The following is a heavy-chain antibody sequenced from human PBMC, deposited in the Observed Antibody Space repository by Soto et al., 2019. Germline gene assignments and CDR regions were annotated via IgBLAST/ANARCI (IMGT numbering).Heavy chain of an antibody. V-gene: IGHV4-59*01. J-gene: IGHJ6*02. CDR2: IYDTGISGYTPST. Sequence: STAQSLTCTVFGGSSTSSYWIWSRRPPGKGLAWTADIYDTGISGYTPSTSYNPSLKSRVTMSVDTSKSQFSLKLTSVTAADTAVYYCARGEDAFFYYGLDVWGQGITVTVSS. CDR1: GGSSTSSY. CDR3: ARGEDAFFYYGLDV.